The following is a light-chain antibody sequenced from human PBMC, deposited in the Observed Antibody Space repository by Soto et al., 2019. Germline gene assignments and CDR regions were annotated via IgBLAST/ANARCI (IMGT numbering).Light chain of an antibody. Sequence: EIVLTQSPGTLSLSPGERATLSCRASQSVSSSYLAWYQQRPGQAPRLLIYGASSRATDIPDRFSGSGSGTDFTLTISRLEPEDFAVFYCQQYGSSPHTFGQGTKREIK. CDR2: GAS. CDR3: QQYGSSPHT. CDR1: QSVSSSY. J-gene: IGKJ2*01. V-gene: IGKV3-20*01.